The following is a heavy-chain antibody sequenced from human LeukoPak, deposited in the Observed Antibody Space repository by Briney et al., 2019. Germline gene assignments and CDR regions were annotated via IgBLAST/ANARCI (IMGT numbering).Heavy chain of an antibody. V-gene: IGHV4-34*01. CDR2: INHSGST. J-gene: IGHJ6*02. D-gene: IGHD3-10*01. CDR3: ARGRRNYGSGSYYRYGMDV. Sequence: PSETLSLTCAVYGGSFSGYYWSWIRQPPGKGLEWIGEINHSGSTNYNPSLKSRVTISVDTSKNQFSLKLSSVTAADTAVYYCARGRRNYGSGSYYRYGMDVWGQGTTVTVSS. CDR1: GGSFSGYY.